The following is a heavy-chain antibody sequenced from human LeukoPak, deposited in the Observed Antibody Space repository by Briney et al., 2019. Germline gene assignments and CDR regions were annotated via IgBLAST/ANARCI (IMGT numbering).Heavy chain of an antibody. CDR2: IHHSGIT. Sequence: SETLSLTCTVSDYSISSGYGYYWGWIRQPPGKGLEWIGNIHHSGITYYNHFNSSLKSRVTISIDTSKNQFSLRLISVTAADTAVYYCARDSGTTGEVKFDPWGQGTLVTVSS. CDR3: ARDSGTTGEVKFDP. J-gene: IGHJ5*02. V-gene: IGHV4-38-2*02. D-gene: IGHD3-10*01. CDR1: DYSISSGYGYY.